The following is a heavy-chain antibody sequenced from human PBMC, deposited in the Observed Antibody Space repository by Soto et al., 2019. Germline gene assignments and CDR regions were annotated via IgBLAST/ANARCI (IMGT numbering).Heavy chain of an antibody. CDR2: IRSKANSYAT. Sequence: GGSLRLSCAASGFTFSGSAMHWVRQASGKGLEWVGRIRSKANSYATAYAASVKGRFTISRDDSKNTAYLQMNSLKTEDTAVYYCTSLYSSSSYYYYGMDVWGQGTTVTVSS. CDR3: TSLYSSSSYYYYGMDV. CDR1: GFTFSGSA. J-gene: IGHJ6*02. D-gene: IGHD6-6*01. V-gene: IGHV3-73*01.